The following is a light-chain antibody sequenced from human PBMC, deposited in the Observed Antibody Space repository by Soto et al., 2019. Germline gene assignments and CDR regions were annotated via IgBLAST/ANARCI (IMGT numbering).Light chain of an antibody. CDR3: SSYTSSSTLV. CDR2: EAN. J-gene: IGLJ2*01. Sequence: QSALTQPASVSGSPGQSITISCAGTGTDIGSYDLVSWYQLSPGKAPKLMIYEANKRPSGVSSRFSGSRSGYTASLTVSGLQAEDAADYYCSSYTSSSTLVFGGGTKVTVL. CDR1: GTDIGSYDL. V-gene: IGLV2-14*02.